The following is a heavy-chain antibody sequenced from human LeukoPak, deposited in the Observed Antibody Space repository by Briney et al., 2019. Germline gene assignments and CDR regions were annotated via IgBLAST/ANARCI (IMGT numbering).Heavy chain of an antibody. D-gene: IGHD3-10*01. V-gene: IGHV3-30*04. CDR1: GFTFSSYS. CDR2: ISYEGRKK. CDR3: ARDAGRLLWFGELSFDY. Sequence: GESLRLSCAASGFTFSSYSMHWVRQAPGKGLEWVGVISYEGRKKYYADSVKGRFSISRENSKHTLYLQMNSLRAEDTAVYYCARDAGRLLWFGELSFDYWRRGTLVSVSS. J-gene: IGHJ4*02.